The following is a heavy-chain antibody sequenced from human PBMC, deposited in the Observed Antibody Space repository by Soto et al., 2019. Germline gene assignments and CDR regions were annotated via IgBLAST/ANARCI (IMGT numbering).Heavy chain of an antibody. CDR3: ASWPNIPGVYYYYYMDV. V-gene: IGHV3-21*01. Sequence: GGSLRLSCAASGFTFSSYSMNWVRQAPGKGLEWVSSISSSSSYIYYADSVKGRFTISRDNAKNSLYLQMNSLRAEDTAVYYCASWPNIPGVYYYYYMDVWGKGTTVTISS. D-gene: IGHD3-10*01. J-gene: IGHJ6*03. CDR1: GFTFSSYS. CDR2: ISSSSSYI.